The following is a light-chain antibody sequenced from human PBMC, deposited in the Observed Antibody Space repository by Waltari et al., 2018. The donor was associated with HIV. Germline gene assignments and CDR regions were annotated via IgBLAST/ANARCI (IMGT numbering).Light chain of an antibody. Sequence: SYVLTQPPSVSVAPGQTARVTCGGNNIGSKSVHWYQGTPGQGPVLVVYDDSDRPSGIPERFSGSNSGNTATLTISRVEAGDEADYYCQVWDTGGDHPEWVFGGGTKLTVL. CDR1: NIGSKS. V-gene: IGLV3-21*02. CDR3: QVWDTGGDHPEWV. J-gene: IGLJ3*02. CDR2: DDS.